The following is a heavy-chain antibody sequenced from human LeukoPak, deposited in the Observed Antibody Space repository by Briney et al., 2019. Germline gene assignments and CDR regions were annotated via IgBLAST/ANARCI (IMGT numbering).Heavy chain of an antibody. CDR3: ARGWTTANFDY. CDR1: GGSISSSSYY. Sequence: SETLSLTCTVSGGSISSSSYYWGWIRQPPGKGLEWIGSIYYSGSTYYNPSLKSRVTISVDTSKNQFSLKLSSVTAAGTAVYYCARGWTTANFDYWGQGTLVTVSS. V-gene: IGHV4-39*07. CDR2: IYYSGST. D-gene: IGHD4-11*01. J-gene: IGHJ4*02.